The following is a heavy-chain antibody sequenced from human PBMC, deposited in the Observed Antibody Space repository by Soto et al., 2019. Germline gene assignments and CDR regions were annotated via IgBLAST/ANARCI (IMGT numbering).Heavy chain of an antibody. CDR2: IRKKTNSYTT. CDR3: TTVTTVDYYFDY. CDR1: GLTLSDRY. Sequence: GYLRLSCAASGLTLSDRYMDWVRQAPGKGLEWVGRIRKKTNSYTTEYAASVKGRFIISRDDSTNSLYLQMSSLKTEDTAVYYCTTVTTVDYYFDYWGQGTLVTVSS. D-gene: IGHD4-17*01. V-gene: IGHV3-72*01. J-gene: IGHJ4*02.